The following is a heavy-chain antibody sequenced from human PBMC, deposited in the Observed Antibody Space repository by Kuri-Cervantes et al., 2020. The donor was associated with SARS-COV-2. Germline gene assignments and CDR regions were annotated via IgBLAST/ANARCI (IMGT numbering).Heavy chain of an antibody. J-gene: IGHJ4*02. CDR1: GGTSSSYA. CDR3: ARAPGGNSPSFYYYFDY. V-gene: IGHV1-69*13. Sequence: SVKVSCKASGGTSSSYAISWVRQAPGQGLEWMGGIIPIFGTANYAQKFQGRVTITADESTSTAYMELSSLRSEDTAVYYCARAPGGNSPSFYYYFDYWGQGTLVTVSS. D-gene: IGHD4-23*01. CDR2: IIPIFGTA.